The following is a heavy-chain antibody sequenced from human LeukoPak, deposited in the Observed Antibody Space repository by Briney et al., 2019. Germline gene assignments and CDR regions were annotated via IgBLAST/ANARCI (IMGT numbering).Heavy chain of an antibody. CDR2: ISTSSSYI. D-gene: IGHD2-15*01. J-gene: IGHJ5*02. Sequence: GGSLRLSCAASGFTFSSYSMNWVRQAPGKGLEWVSSISTSSSYIYYADSVRGRFTISRDNAKNSLYLQMNSLRAEDTAVYSCARGADGVSSNSRGWFDPWGQGTLVTVSS. CDR3: ARGADGVSSNSRGWFDP. CDR1: GFTFSSYS. V-gene: IGHV3-21*01.